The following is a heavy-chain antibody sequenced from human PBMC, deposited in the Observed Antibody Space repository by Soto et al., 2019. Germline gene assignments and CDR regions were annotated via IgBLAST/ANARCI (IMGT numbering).Heavy chain of an antibody. V-gene: IGHV1-18*01. CDR3: ARDYGDYFLFTLHY. Sequence: QVQLVQSGAEVKKPGASVKVSCKASGYTFTSYGISWVRQAPGQGLEWMGWISANNGNTNYAQKLQGRVTLTTDTXXXXXXXXXXXXXSDDTAVYYCARDYGDYFLFTLHYWGQGTLVTVSS. D-gene: IGHD4-17*01. J-gene: IGHJ4*02. CDR2: ISANNGNT. CDR1: GYTFTSYG.